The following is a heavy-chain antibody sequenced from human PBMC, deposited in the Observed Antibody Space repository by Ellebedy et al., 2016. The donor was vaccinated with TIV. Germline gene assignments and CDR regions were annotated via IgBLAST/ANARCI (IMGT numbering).Heavy chain of an antibody. CDR2: ISVSSTTI. D-gene: IGHD1-26*01. V-gene: IGHV3-48*01. Sequence: GESLKISCEASGFTFTASWMSWVRQAPGTGLEWVSYISVSSTTIYYADSVKGRFTISRDNAQNSLFLQMNSLRGEDTAVYYCARGVVRAPDTFDIWGQGTMVTVSS. CDR3: ARGVVRAPDTFDI. J-gene: IGHJ3*02. CDR1: GFTFTASW.